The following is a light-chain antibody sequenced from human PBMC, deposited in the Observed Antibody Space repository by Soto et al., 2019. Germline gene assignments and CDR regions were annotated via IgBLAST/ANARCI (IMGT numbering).Light chain of an antibody. CDR1: QSVLYSSNNKNY. J-gene: IGKJ2*01. CDR3: QQYYSTPHT. Sequence: DIVMTQSPDSLAVSLGERATINCKSSQSVLYSSNNKNYLACYQQKPGQPPKLLIYWASTRESGIPDRFSGSGSGTDFTLTISSLQAEDVAVYYCQQYYSTPHTFGKGTKLEMK. CDR2: WAS. V-gene: IGKV4-1*01.